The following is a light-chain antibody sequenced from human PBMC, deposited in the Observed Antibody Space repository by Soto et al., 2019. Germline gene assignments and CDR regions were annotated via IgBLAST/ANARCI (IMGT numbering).Light chain of an antibody. CDR2: GAF. V-gene: IGKV3-11*01. Sequence: EIVLTQSPATLSLSPGERVTLSCSASPSVTNFLACYQQKPGQAPRLLIYGAFNRATGIPARFSGSGSGTDFTLTISSLEPEDSAVYYCQQRNVWPPVTFGQGTRLEIK. CDR3: QQRNVWPPVT. J-gene: IGKJ5*01. CDR1: PSVTNF.